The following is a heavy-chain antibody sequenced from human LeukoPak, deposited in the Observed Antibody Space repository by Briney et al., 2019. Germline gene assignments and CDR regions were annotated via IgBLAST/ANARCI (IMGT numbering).Heavy chain of an antibody. CDR1: GGSISSYY. CDR3: ARGFCSGGSCYLFDS. V-gene: IGHV4-4*07. J-gene: IGHJ4*02. CDR2: IYTSGST. D-gene: IGHD2-15*01. Sequence: SETLSLTCTVSGGSISSYYWSWIRQPAGKGLEWIGRIYTSGSTNYNPSLKSRVTISVDKSKNQFSLKLNSVTAADTAVYYCARGFCSGGSCYLFDSWGQGTLVTVSS.